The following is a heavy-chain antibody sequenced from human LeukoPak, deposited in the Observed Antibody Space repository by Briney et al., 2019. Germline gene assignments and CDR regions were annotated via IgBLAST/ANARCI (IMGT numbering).Heavy chain of an antibody. CDR2: ISSSSSYI. CDR1: GFTFSSYS. V-gene: IGHV3-21*04. J-gene: IGHJ4*02. D-gene: IGHD3-22*01. CDR3: AKAVYYYDSSGYDY. Sequence: GGSLRLSCAASGFTFSSYSMNWVRQAPGKGLEWVSSISSSSSYIYYADSVKGRFTISRDNAKNSLYLQMNSLRAEDTAVYYCAKAVYYYDSSGYDYWGQETLVTVSS.